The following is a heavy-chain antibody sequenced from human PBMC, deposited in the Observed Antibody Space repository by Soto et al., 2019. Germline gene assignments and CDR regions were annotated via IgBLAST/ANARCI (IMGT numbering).Heavy chain of an antibody. D-gene: IGHD2-15*01. CDR2: ISSSGSTI. CDR1: GFTFSDYY. CDR3: ARIMDDLKLAGYFDY. J-gene: IGHJ4*02. V-gene: IGHV3-11*01. Sequence: PGGSLRLSCAASGFTFSDYYMSWIRQAPGKGLEWVSYISSSGSTIYYADSVKGRFTISRDNAKNSLYLQMNSLRAEDTAVYYCARIMDDLKLAGYFDYWGQGTLVTVSS.